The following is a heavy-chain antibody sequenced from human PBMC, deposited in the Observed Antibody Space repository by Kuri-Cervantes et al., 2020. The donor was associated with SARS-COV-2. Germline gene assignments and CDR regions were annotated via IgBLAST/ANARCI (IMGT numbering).Heavy chain of an antibody. CDR3: ALRIVATIGFDY. J-gene: IGHJ4*02. Sequence: SETLSLTCTVSGGSISSSSYYWGWIRQPPGKGLEWIGSIYYSGSTYYNPSLKSRVTISVDTSKNQFSLKLSSVTAADTAVYYCALRIVATIGFDYWGQGTLVTDSS. CDR1: GGSISSSSYY. D-gene: IGHD5-12*01. CDR2: IYYSGST. V-gene: IGHV4-39*07.